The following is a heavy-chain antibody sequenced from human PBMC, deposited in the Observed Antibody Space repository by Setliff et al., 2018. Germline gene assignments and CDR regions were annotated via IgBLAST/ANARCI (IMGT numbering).Heavy chain of an antibody. CDR3: ARDKPIRDGYKRPPYYYGMDV. CDR1: RFTFSNYA. D-gene: IGHD5-12*01. V-gene: IGHV3-53*01. J-gene: IGHJ6*02. CDR2: IYSGGST. Sequence: PGGSLRLSCAASRFTFSNYAMSWVRQAPGKGLEWVSVIYSGGSTYYADSVKGRFTISRDNSKNTLYLQMNSLRAEDTAVYYCARDKPIRDGYKRPPYYYGMDVWGQGTTVTVSS.